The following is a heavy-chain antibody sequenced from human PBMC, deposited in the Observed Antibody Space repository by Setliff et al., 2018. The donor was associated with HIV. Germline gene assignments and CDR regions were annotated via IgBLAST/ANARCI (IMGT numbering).Heavy chain of an antibody. Sequence: GSLRLSCAASGFTFSDYYMSWIRQPPGKGLEWIGEINRSGSADYNRSLKSRVTMSVDTSKRQFSLTLDSVTAADTAIYYCARQSTVAAAGFDFWGQGTLVTVSS. CDR2: INRSGSA. CDR3: ARQSTVAAAGFDF. V-gene: IGHV4-34*01. J-gene: IGHJ4*02. D-gene: IGHD6-13*01. CDR1: GFTFSDYY.